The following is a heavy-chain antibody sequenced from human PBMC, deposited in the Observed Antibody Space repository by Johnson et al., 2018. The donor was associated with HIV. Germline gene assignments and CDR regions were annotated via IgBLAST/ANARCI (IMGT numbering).Heavy chain of an antibody. Sequence: QVHLVESGGGLVKPRGSLRLSCAASGFIFRDYYMTWIRQVPGKGLECVAYISSSGAGIYYAASVRGRFTISRDNDKNSLYLQMNSLGGEETAGYYCAGRGARFVPGGAFDFWGQGTMVTVSS. D-gene: IGHD3-10*01. CDR3: AGRGARFVPGGAFDF. J-gene: IGHJ3*01. V-gene: IGHV3-11*04. CDR2: ISSSGAGI. CDR1: GFIFRDYY.